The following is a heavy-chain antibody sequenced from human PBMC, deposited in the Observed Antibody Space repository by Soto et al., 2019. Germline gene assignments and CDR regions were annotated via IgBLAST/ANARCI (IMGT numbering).Heavy chain of an antibody. V-gene: IGHV1-8*01. J-gene: IGHJ6*03. D-gene: IGHD2-21*01. Sequence: ASVKVSCKASGYTFTSYDINWVRQATGQGLEWMGWMNPNSGNTGYAQKFQGRVTMTRNTSISTAYMELSSLRSEDTAVYYCAGVESHNEVVIATPYYYMDVWGKGTTVTVSS. CDR3: AGVESHNEVVIATPYYYMDV. CDR2: MNPNSGNT. CDR1: GYTFTSYD.